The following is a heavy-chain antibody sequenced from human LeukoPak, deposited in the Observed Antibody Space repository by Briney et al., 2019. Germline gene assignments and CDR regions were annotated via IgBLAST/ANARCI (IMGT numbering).Heavy chain of an antibody. CDR3: ARSQYQLLDFDP. Sequence: PSETLSLTCTVSGGSIRSYYWRWIPQPPGKGLEWIGYIYYSGSTNYNPSLKSRVTISVDTSKNPSSLKLSSVTAADTAVYYCARSQYQLLDFDPWGQGTLVTVSS. CDR2: IYYSGST. CDR1: GGSIRSYY. D-gene: IGHD2-2*01. V-gene: IGHV4-59*01. J-gene: IGHJ5*02.